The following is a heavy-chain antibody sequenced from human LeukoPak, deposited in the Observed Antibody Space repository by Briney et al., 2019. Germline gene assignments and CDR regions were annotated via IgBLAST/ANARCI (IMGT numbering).Heavy chain of an antibody. CDR1: GYTFTSYD. V-gene: IGHV1-8*01. Sequence: ASVKVSCKASGYTFTSYDINWVRQATGQGLEWMGWMNPNSGNTGYAQKFQGRVTMTRNTSISTAYIELSSLRSEDTAVYYCARVEWELLYYYGMDVWGQGTTVTVSS. J-gene: IGHJ6*02. CDR2: MNPNSGNT. D-gene: IGHD1-26*01. CDR3: ARVEWELLYYYGMDV.